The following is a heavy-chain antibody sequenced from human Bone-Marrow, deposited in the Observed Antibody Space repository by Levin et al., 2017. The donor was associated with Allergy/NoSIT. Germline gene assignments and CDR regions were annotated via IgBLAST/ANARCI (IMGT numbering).Heavy chain of an antibody. CDR3: ARLIRTGDYCRGYFDF. CDR1: GGSISSRSYY. V-gene: IGHV4-39*01. J-gene: IGHJ2*01. CDR2: IYYSGST. D-gene: IGHD2/OR15-2a*01. Sequence: TLSLTCPVSGGSISSRSYYWGWIRQPPGKGLEFIGSIYYSGSTNYSSSLKSRVTISGDTPKNQFSLSLSSVTVADTAVYYCARLIRTGDYCRGYFDFWGRGTLVTVSS.